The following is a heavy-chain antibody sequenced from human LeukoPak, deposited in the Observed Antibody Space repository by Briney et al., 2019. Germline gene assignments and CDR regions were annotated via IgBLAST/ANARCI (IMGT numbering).Heavy chain of an antibody. Sequence: ASVKLSCKASGYTFTSYAMHWGRQAPGQGLEWMGWISAGNGNTKYSQKFQGRVTITRDTSASTAYMELSSLRSEDTAVYYCARVDIVATTSFDYWGQGTLVTVSS. D-gene: IGHD5-12*01. V-gene: IGHV1-3*01. J-gene: IGHJ4*02. CDR3: ARVDIVATTSFDY. CDR1: GYTFTSYA. CDR2: ISAGNGNT.